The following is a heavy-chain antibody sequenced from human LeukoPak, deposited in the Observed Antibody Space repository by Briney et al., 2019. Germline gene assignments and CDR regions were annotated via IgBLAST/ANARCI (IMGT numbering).Heavy chain of an antibody. V-gene: IGHV1-2*06. D-gene: IGHD4-17*01. CDR2: IKPIGGGT. Sequence: ASVRLSCKASGYTFTDFFIHWVRQAPGQGLEWMGRIKPIGGGTDYAQKFRGRVTMTRDTSISTAYMELSRLRSDDTAVYYCARDRNFGDYLGDYWGQGTLVTVSS. J-gene: IGHJ4*02. CDR3: ARDRNFGDYLGDY. CDR1: GYTFTDFF.